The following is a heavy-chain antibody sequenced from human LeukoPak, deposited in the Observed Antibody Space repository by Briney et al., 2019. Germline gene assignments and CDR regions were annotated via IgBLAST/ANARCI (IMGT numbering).Heavy chain of an antibody. J-gene: IGHJ4*02. CDR2: IYTSGST. Sequence: MSSETLSLTCTVSGGSISSYYWSWIRQPAGKGLEWIGRIYTSGSTYYNPSLKSRVTISVDTSKNQFSLKLSSVTAADTAVYYCARQRGTTGGYYFDYWGQGTLVTVSS. D-gene: IGHD4-17*01. CDR1: GGSISSYY. CDR3: ARQRGTTGGYYFDY. V-gene: IGHV4-4*07.